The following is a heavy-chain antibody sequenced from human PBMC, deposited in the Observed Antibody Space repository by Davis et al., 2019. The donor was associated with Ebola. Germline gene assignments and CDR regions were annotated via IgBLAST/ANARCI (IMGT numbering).Heavy chain of an antibody. Sequence: PGGSLRLSCKGSGYSFTSYWIGWVRQMPGKGLEWMGIIYPGDSDTRYSPSFQGQVTISADKSISTAYLQWSSLKASDTAMYYCARRTGSYYGEEYYFDYWGQGTLVTVSS. J-gene: IGHJ4*02. D-gene: IGHD1-26*01. CDR2: IYPGDSDT. CDR3: ARRTGSYYGEEYYFDY. CDR1: GYSFTSYW. V-gene: IGHV5-51*01.